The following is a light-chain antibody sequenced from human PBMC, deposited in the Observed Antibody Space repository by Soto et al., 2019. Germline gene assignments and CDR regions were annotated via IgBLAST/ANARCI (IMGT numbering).Light chain of an antibody. CDR1: SSDVGGYNY. CDR3: SSYTSSSTHYV. CDR2: EVS. V-gene: IGLV2-14*01. Sequence: QSVLTAPACVSGSPGQSITISCTGTSSDVGGYNYVSWYQQHPGKAPKLMIYEVSNRPSGVSNRFSGSKSGNTASLTISGLQAEDEADYYCSSYTSSSTHYVFGTGTKVTVL. J-gene: IGLJ1*01.